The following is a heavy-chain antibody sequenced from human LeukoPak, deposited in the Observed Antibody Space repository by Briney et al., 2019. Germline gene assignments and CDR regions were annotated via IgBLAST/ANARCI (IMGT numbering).Heavy chain of an antibody. V-gene: IGHV3-53*01. D-gene: IGHD3-16*01. CDR2: IYSGGST. Sequence: PGGSLRLSCAASGFTVSSNYMSWFRQAPGKGLEWVSVIYSGGSTYYADSVKGRFTISRDNSKNTLYLQMNSLRAEDTAVYYCARGWVEGYYYYGMDVWGQGTTVTVSS. CDR3: ARGWVEGYYYYGMDV. CDR1: GFTVSSNY. J-gene: IGHJ6*02.